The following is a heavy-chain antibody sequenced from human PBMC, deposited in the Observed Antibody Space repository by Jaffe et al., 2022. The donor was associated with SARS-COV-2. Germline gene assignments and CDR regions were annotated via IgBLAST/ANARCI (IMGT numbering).Heavy chain of an antibody. V-gene: IGHV3-30*18. CDR1: GFTFSSYG. CDR3: AKEVRHYDSSGFSAYYFDY. Sequence: QVQLVESGGGVVQPGRSLRLSCAASGFTFSSYGMHWVRQAPGKGLEWVAVISYDGSNKYYADSVKGRFTISRDNSKNTLYLQMNSLRAEDTAVYYCAKEVRHYDSSGFSAYYFDYWGQGTLVTVSS. CDR2: ISYDGSNK. J-gene: IGHJ4*02. D-gene: IGHD3-22*01.